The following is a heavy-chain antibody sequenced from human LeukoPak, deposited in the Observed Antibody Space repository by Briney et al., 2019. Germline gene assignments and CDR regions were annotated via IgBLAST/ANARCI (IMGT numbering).Heavy chain of an antibody. V-gene: IGHV3-48*01. CDR1: GFPFSSYS. CDR2: ISSSSSTI. CDR3: AREGYDYVWGSYHHRGYFDY. J-gene: IGHJ4*02. Sequence: PGGSLRLSCAASGFPFSSYSMNWVRQAPGKGLEWVSYISSSSSTIYYADSVKGRFTISRDNAKNSLYLQMNSLRAEDTAVYYCAREGYDYVWGSYHHRGYFDYWGQGTLVTVSS. D-gene: IGHD3-16*02.